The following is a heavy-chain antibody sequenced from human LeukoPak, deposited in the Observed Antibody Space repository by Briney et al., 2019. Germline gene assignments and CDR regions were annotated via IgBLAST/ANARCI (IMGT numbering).Heavy chain of an antibody. CDR1: GGSISGYY. CDR2: IYYSGST. D-gene: IGHD2-15*01. J-gene: IGHJ6*03. CDR3: ARVRVNCSGGSCYYYMDV. V-gene: IGHV4-59*01. Sequence: SETLSLTCTVSGGSISGYYWSWIRQPPGKGLEWIGYIYYSGSTNYNPSLKSRVTISVDTSKNQFSLKLSSVTAADTAVYYCARVRVNCSGGSCYYYMDVWGKGTTVTVSS.